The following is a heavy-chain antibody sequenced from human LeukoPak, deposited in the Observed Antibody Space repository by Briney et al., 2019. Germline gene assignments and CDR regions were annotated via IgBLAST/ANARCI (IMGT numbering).Heavy chain of an antibody. CDR1: GGSFSGYY. D-gene: IGHD2-2*01. CDR2: IYYSGST. Sequence: PSETLSLTCAVYGGSFSGYYWSWIRQPPGKGLEWIGYIYYSGSTYYNPSLKSRVTISVDTSKNQFSLKLSSVTAADTAVYYCARYAKGLPLDYWGQGTLVTVSS. V-gene: IGHV4-34*09. CDR3: ARYAKGLPLDY. J-gene: IGHJ4*02.